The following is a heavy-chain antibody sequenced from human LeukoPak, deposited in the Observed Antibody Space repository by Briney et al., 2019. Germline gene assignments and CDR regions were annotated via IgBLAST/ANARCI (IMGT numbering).Heavy chain of an antibody. CDR2: IGTAGDT. CDR3: ARDHKIFDSGRPSGDYYYYYGMDV. D-gene: IGHD1-26*01. Sequence: GGSLRLSCAASGFTFSSYDMHWVRQATGKGLEWVSAIGTAGDTYYPGSVKGRFTISRENAKNSLYLQMNGLRAGDTAVYYCARDHKIFDSGRPSGDYYYYYGMDVWGQGTTVTVSS. CDR1: GFTFSSYD. V-gene: IGHV3-13*01. J-gene: IGHJ6*02.